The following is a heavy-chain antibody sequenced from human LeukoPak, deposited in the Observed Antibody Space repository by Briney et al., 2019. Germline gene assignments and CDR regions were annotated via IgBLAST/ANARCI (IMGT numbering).Heavy chain of an antibody. V-gene: IGHV3-48*01. CDR1: GFTFSTYR. Sequence: GGSLRLSCAASGFTFSTYRMHWVRQAPGKGLEWVSYFSSSSGTMYYADSVRGRFTISRDIAKNSLYLQMNSLRAEDTAVYYCATVGSSWFYDYWGQGTLVTVSS. CDR3: ATVGSSWFYDY. D-gene: IGHD6-13*01. J-gene: IGHJ4*02. CDR2: FSSSSGTM.